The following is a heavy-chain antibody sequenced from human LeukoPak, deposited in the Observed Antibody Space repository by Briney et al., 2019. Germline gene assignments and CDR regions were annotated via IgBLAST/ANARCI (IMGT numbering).Heavy chain of an antibody. V-gene: IGHV4-30-4*08. D-gene: IGHD3-3*01. Sequence: SETLSLTCTVSGGSISSGDYYWSWIRQPPGKGLEWIGYIYYSGSTYYNPSLKSRVTISVDTSKNQFSLKLSSVTAADTAVYYCARGGRTTIFGVVTNWFDPWGQGTLVTVSS. CDR2: IYYSGST. J-gene: IGHJ5*02. CDR3: ARGGRTTIFGVVTNWFDP. CDR1: GGSISSGDYY.